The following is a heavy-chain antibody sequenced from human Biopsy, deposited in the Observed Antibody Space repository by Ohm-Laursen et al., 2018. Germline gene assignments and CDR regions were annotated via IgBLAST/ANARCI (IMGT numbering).Heavy chain of an antibody. Sequence: GTLSLTCTASGDSISSYYWSWIRQPPGKGLRWIGYVYYTGSTDYNPSLQSRVTISVDTSKNHFSLRLRSVTPADTAIYYCARDRGYYSDRTVPGYFDLWGRGTLVTVSS. CDR3: ARDRGYYSDRTVPGYFDL. CDR1: GDSISSYY. CDR2: VYYTGST. J-gene: IGHJ2*01. D-gene: IGHD3-22*01. V-gene: IGHV4-59*01.